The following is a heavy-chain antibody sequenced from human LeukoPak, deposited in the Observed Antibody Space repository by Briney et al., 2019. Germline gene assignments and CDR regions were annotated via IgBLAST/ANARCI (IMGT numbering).Heavy chain of an antibody. CDR2: ISSDNGIP. Sequence: ASVRVSCKASGYSINRFGVTWVRQAPGQGLEWIGWISSDNGIPRYADKFQGRATLTTDTSKTTTYMELRSLRSDDSAVYFCANVAKGRYFFYYMDVWGKGTTVTVSS. J-gene: IGHJ6*03. V-gene: IGHV1-18*01. CDR3: ANVAKGRYFFYYMDV. CDR1: GYSINRFG. D-gene: IGHD2-15*01.